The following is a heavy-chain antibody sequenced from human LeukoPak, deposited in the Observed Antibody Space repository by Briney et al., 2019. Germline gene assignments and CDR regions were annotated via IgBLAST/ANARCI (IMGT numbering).Heavy chain of an antibody. J-gene: IGHJ4*02. V-gene: IGHV3-20*04. CDR1: RFTFDDYG. D-gene: IGHD6-13*01. CDR2: INWFGGTT. Sequence: GGSLRLSCAASRFTFDDYGMSWVRQAPGKGLEWVSSINWFGGTTNYGDSVKGRFTISRDNAKNSLYLQMNSLRAEDTALYYCARGGYQQLAYFDYWGQGILVTASS. CDR3: ARGGYQQLAYFDY.